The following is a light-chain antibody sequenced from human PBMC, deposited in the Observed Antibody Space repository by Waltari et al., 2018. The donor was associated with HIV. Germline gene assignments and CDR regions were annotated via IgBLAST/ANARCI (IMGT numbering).Light chain of an antibody. CDR3: YSTDSSDNYGV. CDR1: ALPKRY. J-gene: IGLJ3*02. V-gene: IGLV3-10*01. CDR2: EDN. Sequence: SYELTQPPSVSVSPGQTARITCSGDALPKRYTYWYQQKSGQAPVLVIHEDNKRPSGIPEGFAGSSSGTMATLTINGAQVGDEADYYCYSTDSSDNYGVFGGGTKLTVL.